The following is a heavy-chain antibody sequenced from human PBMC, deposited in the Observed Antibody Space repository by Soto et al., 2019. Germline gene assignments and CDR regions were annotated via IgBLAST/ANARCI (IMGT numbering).Heavy chain of an antibody. CDR3: AKDTYYFSGGVYYLFDS. CDR1: GFTFNSYG. Sequence: PGGSLRLSCAASGFTFNSYGIHWVRQAPGKGLEWVAVISHDGSKTNYADSVKGRVTISRDNSKDTVYLQMNSLRAEDTAVYYWAKDTYYFSGGVYYLFDSWGQGPLATVSS. CDR2: ISHDGSKT. V-gene: IGHV3-30*18. D-gene: IGHD3-22*01. J-gene: IGHJ4*02.